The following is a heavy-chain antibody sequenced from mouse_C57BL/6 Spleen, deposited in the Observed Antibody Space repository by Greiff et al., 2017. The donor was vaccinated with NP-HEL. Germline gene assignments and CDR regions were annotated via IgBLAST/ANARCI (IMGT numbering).Heavy chain of an antibody. J-gene: IGHJ2*01. D-gene: IGHD1-1*01. Sequence: VNLVESGPELVKPGASVKLSCKASGYTFTSYDINWVKQRPGQGLEWIGWIYPRDGSTKYNEKFKGKATLTVDTSSSTAYMELHSLTSEDSAVYFCARGGYGSSYGNYFDYWGQGTTLTVSS. CDR1: GYTFTSYD. CDR2: IYPRDGST. V-gene: IGHV1-85*01. CDR3: ARGGYGSSYGNYFDY.